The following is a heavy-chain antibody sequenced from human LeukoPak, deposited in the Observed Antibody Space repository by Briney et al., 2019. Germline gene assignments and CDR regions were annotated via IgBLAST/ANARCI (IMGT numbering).Heavy chain of an antibody. D-gene: IGHD3-10*01. CDR2: IFTSGST. CDR1: GGSISSGSYC. V-gene: IGHV4-61*02. Sequence: SQTLSLTCTVSGGSISSGSYCWSWIRQPAGKGLEWIGRIFTSGSTKYNPSLKSRVTMSVDTSKNQFSLKLTSVTAADTAVYYCARDFAFYYGSGSYPKDWGQGTLVTVSS. J-gene: IGHJ4*02. CDR3: ARDFAFYYGSGSYPKD.